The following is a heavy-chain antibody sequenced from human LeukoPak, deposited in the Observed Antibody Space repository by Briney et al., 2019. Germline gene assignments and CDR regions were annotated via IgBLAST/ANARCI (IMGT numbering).Heavy chain of an antibody. CDR2: ISYDGSNK. J-gene: IGHJ4*02. Sequence: PGRSLRLSCAASGFTFSSYAMHWVRQAPGKGLEWVAVISYDGSNKYYADSVKGRFTISRDNSKNTLYLQMDSLRAEDTAVYYCARDKGISVAGTGGFDYWGQGALVTVSS. CDR3: ARDKGISVAGTGGFDY. CDR1: GFTFSSYA. D-gene: IGHD6-19*01. V-gene: IGHV3-30-3*01.